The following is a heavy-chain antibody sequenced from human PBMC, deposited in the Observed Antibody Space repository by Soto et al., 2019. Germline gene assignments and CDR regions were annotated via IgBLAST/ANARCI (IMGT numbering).Heavy chain of an antibody. J-gene: IGHJ6*02. D-gene: IGHD4-4*01. CDR3: ARSRDGYSFYFYYGMDV. Sequence: GSLRLSCAASGFTFTSYDMHWVRQAPGKGLEWMALILYDGSAEYYADSVKGRFTISRDNSKSTLYLQMNSLRAEDTAVYYCARSRDGYSFYFYYGMDVWGQGTTVTVSS. V-gene: IGHV3-30*03. CDR2: ILYDGSAE. CDR1: GFTFTSYD.